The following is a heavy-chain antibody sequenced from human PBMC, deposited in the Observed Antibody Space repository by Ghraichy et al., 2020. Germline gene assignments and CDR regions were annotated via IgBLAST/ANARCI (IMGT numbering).Heavy chain of an antibody. Sequence: SETLSLTCAVYGGSFSGYYWSWIRQPPGKGLEWIGEINHSGSTNYNPSLKSRVTISVDTSKNQFSLKLSSVTAADTAVYYCARGRRYYYGSGSYGDYWGQGTLVTVSS. CDR3: ARGRRYYYGSGSYGDY. V-gene: IGHV4-34*01. J-gene: IGHJ4*02. D-gene: IGHD3-10*01. CDR1: GGSFSGYY. CDR2: INHSGST.